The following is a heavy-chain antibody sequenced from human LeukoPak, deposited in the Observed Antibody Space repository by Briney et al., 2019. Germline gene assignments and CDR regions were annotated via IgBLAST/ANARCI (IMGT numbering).Heavy chain of an antibody. J-gene: IGHJ4*02. CDR2: ISYHGRDQ. Sequence: GGSLRLSCAASRFIFSNYAMHWVRQAPGKGLVWGAVISYHGRDQFYADSVKGRFTISRDSSKDTLYLQMNSLRTEDTAVYYCVRQDCSGGSCYLDYWGQGTLVTVSS. V-gene: IGHV3-30*04. D-gene: IGHD2-15*01. CDR1: RFIFSNYA. CDR3: VRQDCSGGSCYLDY.